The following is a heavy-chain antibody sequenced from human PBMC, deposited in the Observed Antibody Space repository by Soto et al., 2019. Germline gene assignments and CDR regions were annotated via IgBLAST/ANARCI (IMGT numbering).Heavy chain of an antibody. CDR3: ATPRFGEYYYYGMDV. Sequence: TGGSLRLSCAASGFTFSSYGMHWVRQAPGKGLEWVAVIWYDGSNKYYADSVKGRFTISRDNSKNTLYLQMNSLRAEDTAVYYCATPRFGEYYYYGMDVWGQGTTVTVSS. CDR1: GFTFSSYG. V-gene: IGHV3-33*01. J-gene: IGHJ6*02. D-gene: IGHD3-10*01. CDR2: IWYDGSNK.